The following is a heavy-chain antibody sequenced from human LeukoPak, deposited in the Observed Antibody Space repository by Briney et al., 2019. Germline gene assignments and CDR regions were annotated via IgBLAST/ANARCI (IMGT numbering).Heavy chain of an antibody. D-gene: IGHD5-12*01. V-gene: IGHV1-69*13. CDR3: ARGGFTLRLQY. CDR2: IIPIFDTP. J-gene: IGHJ4*02. CDR1: GGTFSSYP. Sequence: ASVKVSCKASGGTFSSYPVSWVRQAPGQGLEWMGGIIPIFDTPTYAQKFQGRVTIAAVESTSTAYMELSSLRSEDTAVYYCARGGFTLRLQYWGQGTLVTVSS.